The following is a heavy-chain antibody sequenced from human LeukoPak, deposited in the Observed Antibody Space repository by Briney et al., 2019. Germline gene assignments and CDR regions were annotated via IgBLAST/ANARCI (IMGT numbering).Heavy chain of an antibody. CDR1: GFTFSSYS. J-gene: IGHJ6*03. V-gene: IGHV3-48*04. CDR2: ISSSGSTI. D-gene: IGHD3-10*01. CDR3: AREGVSIYYYYYMDV. Sequence: PGGSLRLSCAASGFTFSSYSMNWVRQAPGKGLEWVSYISSSGSTIYYAGSVKGRFTISRDNAKNSLYLQMNSLRAEDTAVYYCAREGVSIYYYYYMDVWGKGTTATISS.